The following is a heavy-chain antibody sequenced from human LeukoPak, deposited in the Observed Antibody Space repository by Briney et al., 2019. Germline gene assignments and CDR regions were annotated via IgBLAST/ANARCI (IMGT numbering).Heavy chain of an antibody. J-gene: IGHJ4*02. Sequence: GGPLELSCVASGFTFSNAYRSWVRKAPGKGREWVGRIKTILDGGRTDYAAPVKGRFTISRDDSKNTLYLQMKSLETEDTAIYYCATDQWEGDFWGQGTLVTVSS. V-gene: IGHV3-15*01. D-gene: IGHD1-26*01. CDR1: GFTFSNAY. CDR3: ATDQWEGDF. CDR2: IKTILDGGRT.